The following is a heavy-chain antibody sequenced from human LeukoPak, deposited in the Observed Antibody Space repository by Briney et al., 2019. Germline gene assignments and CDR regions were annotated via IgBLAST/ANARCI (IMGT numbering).Heavy chain of an antibody. V-gene: IGHV4-61*09. CDR2: IYSSGST. D-gene: IGHD6-13*01. Sequence: SETLSLTCTVSGGSISSGSYYWSWIRQPAGKGLEWIGHIYSSGSTNYNPSLKSRVTISVDTSKNQFSLKLSSVTAADTAVYYCARTPLYSSSPFDYWGQGTLVTVSS. J-gene: IGHJ4*02. CDR3: ARTPLYSSSPFDY. CDR1: GGSISSGSYY.